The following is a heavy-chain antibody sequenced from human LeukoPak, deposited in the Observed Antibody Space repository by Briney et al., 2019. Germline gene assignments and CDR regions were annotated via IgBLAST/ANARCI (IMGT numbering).Heavy chain of an antibody. CDR1: GFPFSSYA. V-gene: IGHV3-23*01. Sequence: GGSLRLSCAASGFPFSSYAMNWVRQAPGKGLEWVSTMSGSGGSTYYAESVKGRFTISRDNYKNTLYLQVNSLRAEDTAVYYCAKGQMFDILTGCPAQHKNGMDVWGQGTTVTVSS. D-gene: IGHD3-9*01. CDR3: AKGQMFDILTGCPAQHKNGMDV. J-gene: IGHJ6*02. CDR2: MSGSGGST.